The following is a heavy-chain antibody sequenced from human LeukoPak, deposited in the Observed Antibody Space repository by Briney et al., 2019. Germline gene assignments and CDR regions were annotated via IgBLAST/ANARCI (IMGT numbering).Heavy chain of an antibody. CDR1: GFTFSSYA. V-gene: IGHV3-23*01. J-gene: IGHJ6*03. CDR2: ISGSGGST. D-gene: IGHD5-18*01. CDR3: ANPTAMGPYMDV. Sequence: GGSLRLSCAASGFTFSSYAMNWVRQAPGKGLEWVSAISGSGGSTYYADSVKGRFTISRDNSKNTLYLQMNSLRTEDTAVYYCANPTAMGPYMDVWGKGTTVTVSS.